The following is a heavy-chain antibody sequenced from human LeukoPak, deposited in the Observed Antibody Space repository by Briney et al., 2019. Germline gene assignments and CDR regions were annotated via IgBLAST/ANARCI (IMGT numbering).Heavy chain of an antibody. D-gene: IGHD3-10*01. CDR3: ARRVAGSGTSYFDR. CDR1: GDSIDSGGYS. V-gene: IGHV4-30-2*01. J-gene: IGHJ4*02. Sequence: SETLFLTCTISGDSIDSGGYSWSWIRQPPGTGLEWIGYTHQSGTTYLNPSFSSRVTMSKDSSKNQFSLSLRSVTAADTAVYYCARRVAGSGTSYFDRWGLGTPVTVSS. CDR2: THQSGTT.